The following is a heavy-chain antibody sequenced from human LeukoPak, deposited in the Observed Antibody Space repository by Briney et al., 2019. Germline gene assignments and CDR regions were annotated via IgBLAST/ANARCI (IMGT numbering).Heavy chain of an antibody. D-gene: IGHD3-9*01. Sequence: SWVRQPPGKGLEWVSGINWNGGSTGYTDSVKGRFTISRDNAKNSLYLQMNSLRAEDTALYYCVREYFEDPNQLDYWGQGTLVTVSS. CDR2: INWNGGST. CDR3: VREYFEDPNQLDY. V-gene: IGHV3-20*03. J-gene: IGHJ4*02.